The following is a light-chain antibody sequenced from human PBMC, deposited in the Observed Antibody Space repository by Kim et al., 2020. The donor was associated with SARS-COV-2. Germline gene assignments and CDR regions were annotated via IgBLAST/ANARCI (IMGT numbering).Light chain of an antibody. V-gene: IGLV3-1*01. CDR1: RLGDKY. Sequence: SSGQTARITCSGDRLGDKYASWYQQKPGQSPVVVVFRDNRRPSGIPERFSGSNSGKTATLTISGTQAMDEADYYCQAWGSSIYVFGSGTKVTVL. CDR2: RDN. CDR3: QAWGSSIYV. J-gene: IGLJ1*01.